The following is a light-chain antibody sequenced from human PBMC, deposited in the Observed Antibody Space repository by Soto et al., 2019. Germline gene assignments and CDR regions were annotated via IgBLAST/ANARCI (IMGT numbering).Light chain of an antibody. CDR2: DNN. CDR1: SSNIGNNY. V-gene: IGLV1-51*01. J-gene: IGLJ2*01. CDR3: ATWDGSLPGEV. Sequence: QSVLTQSPSVSAAPGQTVTISCSGSSSNIGNNYVSWYQQLPGTAPKLLIYDNNKRPSGIPDRFSGSKSGTSGTLDITGLLTGDEADYYCATWDGSLPGEVFGGGTKLTVL.